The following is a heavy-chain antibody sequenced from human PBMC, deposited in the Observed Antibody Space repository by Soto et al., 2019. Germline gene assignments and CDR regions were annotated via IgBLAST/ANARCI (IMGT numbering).Heavy chain of an antibody. Sequence: SVKVSCKASGGTFSSYAISWVRQAPGQGLEWMGGIIPIFGTANYAQKFQGRVTITADESTSTAYMELSSLRSEDTAVYYCAREGVTGTYYYYGMDVWGQGTTVTVSS. V-gene: IGHV1-69*13. CDR3: AREGVTGTYYYYGMDV. D-gene: IGHD1-20*01. CDR2: IIPIFGTA. CDR1: GGTFSSYA. J-gene: IGHJ6*02.